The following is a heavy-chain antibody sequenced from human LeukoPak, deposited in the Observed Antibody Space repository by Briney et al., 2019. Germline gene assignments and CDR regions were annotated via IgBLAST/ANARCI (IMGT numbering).Heavy chain of an antibody. Sequence: PGGSLRLSCAASGFTFTSYDMSWVRQAPGKGLEWVSYISSGSGTIYYADSVKGRFTISRDNAKNSLFLQMNSLRAEDTALYYCVRDRDGSGYYYLYWGQGTLVTVSS. CDR1: GFTFTSYD. CDR2: ISSGSGTI. J-gene: IGHJ4*02. D-gene: IGHD3-22*01. V-gene: IGHV3-48*01. CDR3: VRDRDGSGYYYLY.